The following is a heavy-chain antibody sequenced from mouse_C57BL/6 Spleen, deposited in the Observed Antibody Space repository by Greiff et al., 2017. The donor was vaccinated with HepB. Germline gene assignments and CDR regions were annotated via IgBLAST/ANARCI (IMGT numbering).Heavy chain of an antibody. D-gene: IGHD2-1*01. CDR3: ARPLYYGNYGSMDY. CDR2: ISSGGSYT. CDR1: GFTFSSYG. Sequence: EVHLVESGGDLVKPGGSLKLSCAASGFTFSSYGMSWVRQTPDKRLEWVATISSGGSYTYYPDSVKGRFTISRDNAKNTLYLQMSSLKSEDTAMYYCARPLYYGNYGSMDYWGQGTSVTVSS. V-gene: IGHV5-6*01. J-gene: IGHJ4*01.